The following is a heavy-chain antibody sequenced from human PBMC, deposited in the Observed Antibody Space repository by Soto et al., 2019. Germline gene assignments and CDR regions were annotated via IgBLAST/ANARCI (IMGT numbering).Heavy chain of an antibody. CDR2: IAPFSGDV. J-gene: IGHJ4*02. CDR1: GNTFSYRY. Sequence: QMQLVQSGAEVTKTGSSVTVSCQALGNTFSYRYLHWVRQAPGQALEWMGWIAPFSGDVHYAQKFQERVILTRDRSINTAYMRMSSLTSEDTAIYFCASGGAGSGPFTWELPDHWGQGTLVTVSS. V-gene: IGHV1-45*02. D-gene: IGHD1-26*01. CDR3: ASGGAGSGPFTWELPDH.